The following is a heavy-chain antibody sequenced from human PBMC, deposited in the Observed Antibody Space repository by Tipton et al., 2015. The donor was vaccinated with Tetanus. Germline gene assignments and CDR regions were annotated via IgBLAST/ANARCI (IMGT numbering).Heavy chain of an antibody. CDR2: IYYSGST. J-gene: IGHJ4*02. CDR3: ARDQARGARGWNYFDY. CDR1: GGSISSGGYY. V-gene: IGHV4-31*03. D-gene: IGHD1-26*01. Sequence: GLVKPSETLSLTCTVSGGSISSGGYYWSWIRQHPGKGLEWIGDIYYSGSTYYNPSLESRVTISVDTSKNQFSLKLNSVTAAGTAVYFCARDQARGARGWNYFDYWGQGIQVTVSS.